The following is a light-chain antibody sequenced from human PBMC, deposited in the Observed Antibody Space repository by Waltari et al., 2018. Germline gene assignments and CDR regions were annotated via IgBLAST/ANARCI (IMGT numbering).Light chain of an antibody. Sequence: QSVLTPPPAASGTPGQTVTISFSGSSSHIGSNFVYWYQQLPGTAPKLLIYRHNQRPSGVPDRFSGSKSGTSASLAISGLRSEDEADYYCAAWDDSLSGPVFGGGTKLTVL. J-gene: IGLJ2*01. V-gene: IGLV1-47*01. CDR1: SSHIGSNF. CDR2: RHN. CDR3: AAWDDSLSGPV.